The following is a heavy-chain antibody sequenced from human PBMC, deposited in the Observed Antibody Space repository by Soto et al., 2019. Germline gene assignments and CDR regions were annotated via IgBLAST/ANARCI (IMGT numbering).Heavy chain of an antibody. V-gene: IGHV4-59*11. CDR1: GGSISNHY. CDR3: TRANWYSEY. CDR2: IYYNGNT. Sequence: QVQLQESGPGLVKPSETLSLTCSVSGGSISNHYWSWIRQPPGKGLEWIGYIYYNGNTNYNPSLTRRVTMSVDTSRNHISLKLTTVTAADTAVYYCTRANWYSEYWGQGTLVTVSS. J-gene: IGHJ4*02. D-gene: IGHD7-27*01.